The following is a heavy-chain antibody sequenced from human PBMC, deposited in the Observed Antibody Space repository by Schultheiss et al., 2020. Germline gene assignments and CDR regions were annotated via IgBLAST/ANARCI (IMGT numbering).Heavy chain of an antibody. D-gene: IGHD3-22*01. V-gene: IGHV3-23*01. J-gene: IGHJ4*02. CDR2: ISGSGGST. CDR1: GFTFSSYA. CDR3: AKDSEVTMIVVVITDFDY. Sequence: GESLKISCAASGFTFSSYAMSWVRQAPGKGLEWVSAISGSGGSTYYADSVKGRFTISRDNSKNTLYLQMNSLRAEDTAVYYCAKDSEVTMIVVVITDFDYWGQGTLVTVSS.